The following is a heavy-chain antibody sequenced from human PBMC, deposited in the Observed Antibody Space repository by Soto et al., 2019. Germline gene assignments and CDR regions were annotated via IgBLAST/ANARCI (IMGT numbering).Heavy chain of an antibody. J-gene: IGHJ6*02. CDR1: GGTFSSYA. Sequence: QVQLVQSGAEVKKPGSSVKVSCKASGGTFSSYAISWVRQAPGQGLEWMGGIIPIFGTANYAQKFQGRITITADESTSTAYMELSSLRSEDTAVYYCARVDSSSPAYYYYGMDVWGQGTTVTVSS. V-gene: IGHV1-69*01. CDR2: IIPIFGTA. D-gene: IGHD6-13*01. CDR3: ARVDSSSPAYYYYGMDV.